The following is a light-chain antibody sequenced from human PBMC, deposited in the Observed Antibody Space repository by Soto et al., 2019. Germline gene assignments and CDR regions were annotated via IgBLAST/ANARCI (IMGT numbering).Light chain of an antibody. Sequence: QSALTQPPSASGSPGQSVTISCTGTSSDVGGYNYVSWYQQHPGKAPKLMIYEVSKRPSGVPDRFSGSKSGNTASLTVSGLQAEDEADYYCSSYAGSNNFVVFGGGTKLTLL. J-gene: IGLJ2*01. CDR2: EVS. V-gene: IGLV2-8*01. CDR3: SSYAGSNNFVV. CDR1: SSDVGGYNY.